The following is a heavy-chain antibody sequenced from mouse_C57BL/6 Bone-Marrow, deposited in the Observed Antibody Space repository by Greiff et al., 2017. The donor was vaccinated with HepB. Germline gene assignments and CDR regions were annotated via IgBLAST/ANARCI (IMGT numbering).Heavy chain of an antibody. D-gene: IGHD1-1*01. CDR1: GFTFSSYG. J-gene: IGHJ4*01. CDR2: ISSGGSYT. V-gene: IGHV5-6*01. Sequence: EVKLMESGGDLVKPGGSLKLSCAASGFTFSSYGMSWVRQTPDKRLEWVATISSGGSYTYYPDSVKGRFTISRDNAKNTLYLQMSSLKSEDTAMYYCARRPIITTVVAVDYWGQGTSVTVSS. CDR3: ARRPIITTVVAVDY.